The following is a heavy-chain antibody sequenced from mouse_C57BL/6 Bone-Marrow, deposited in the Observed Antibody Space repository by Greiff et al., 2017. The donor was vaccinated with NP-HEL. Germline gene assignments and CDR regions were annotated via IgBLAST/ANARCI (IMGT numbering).Heavy chain of an antibody. D-gene: IGHD2-2*01. CDR2: INSDGGSP. CDR1: EYDFPSHD. CDR3: ARLVPFDC. Sequence: EVKLVESGGGLVQPGESLKLSCESTEYDFPSHDMSWVRKTPEKRLELVAAINSDGGSPYYPATMERRFNISRDNTKNTLYLQMSSLRSEDTALYYCARLVPFDCWGQGTTVTVSS. V-gene: IGHV5-2*01. J-gene: IGHJ2*01.